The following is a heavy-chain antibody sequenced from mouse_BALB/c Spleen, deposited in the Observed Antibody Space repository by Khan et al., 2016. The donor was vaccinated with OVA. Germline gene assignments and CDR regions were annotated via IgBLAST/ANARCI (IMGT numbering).Heavy chain of an antibody. Sequence: QVQLQQPGAELARPGASVKLSCKASGYTFTDYYINWVKQRTGQGLEWIGEISPGSGDTYYNEKFKGKATLTADQSSSTVKIQTSSMTAEGSADYFCARWNYVGYTCAYWGQGTLVTVSA. J-gene: IGHJ3*01. D-gene: IGHD1-2*01. CDR1: GYTFTDYY. V-gene: IGHV1-77*01. CDR2: ISPGSGDT. CDR3: ARWNYVGYTCAY.